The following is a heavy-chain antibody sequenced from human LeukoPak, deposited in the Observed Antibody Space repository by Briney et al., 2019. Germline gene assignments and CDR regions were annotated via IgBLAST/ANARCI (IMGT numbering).Heavy chain of an antibody. J-gene: IGHJ4*02. D-gene: IGHD3-3*01. Sequence: SETLSLTCAVYGGSFSGYYWSWIRQPPGKGLEWIGEINHSGSTNYNPSLKSRVTISVDTSKNQFSLKLSSVTAADTAVYYCASSRRGYDFWSGYYTYYFDYWGQGTLVTVSS. CDR2: INHSGST. CDR3: ASSRRGYDFWSGYYTYYFDY. V-gene: IGHV4-34*01. CDR1: GGSFSGYY.